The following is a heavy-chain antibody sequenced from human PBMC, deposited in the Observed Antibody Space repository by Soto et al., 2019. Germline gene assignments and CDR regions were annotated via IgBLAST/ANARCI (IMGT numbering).Heavy chain of an antibody. CDR2: IHSDGSAT. D-gene: IGHD3-10*01. CDR1: GFTFSYYW. CDR3: ARGDRGAFDD. J-gene: IGHJ4*02. V-gene: IGHV3-74*01. Sequence: EVQLVESGGDLVQPGGSLRLSCAASGFTFSYYWMHWVRQPPWKGLVWVSRIHSDGSATTYADSVKGRFTISRDNAKNRLYLQMNSLTADDTAVYYCARGDRGAFDDWGQGTLVTVSS.